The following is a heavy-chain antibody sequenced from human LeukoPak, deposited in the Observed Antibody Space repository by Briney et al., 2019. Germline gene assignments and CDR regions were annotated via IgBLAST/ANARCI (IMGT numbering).Heavy chain of an antibody. J-gene: IGHJ4*02. CDR2: IYYSGST. CDR3: ARGGEGVAFDY. Sequence: SQTLSLTCTVSGGSISSGDYYWSWIRQPPGEGLEWIGYIYYSGSTYYNPSLKSRVTISVDTSKNQFSLKLSSVTAADTAVYYCARGGEGVAFDYWGQGTLVTVSS. CDR1: GGSISSGDYY. V-gene: IGHV4-30-4*08. D-gene: IGHD2-15*01.